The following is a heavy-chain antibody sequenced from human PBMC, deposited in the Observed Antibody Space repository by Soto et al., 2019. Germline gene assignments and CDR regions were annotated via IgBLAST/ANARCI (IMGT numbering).Heavy chain of an antibody. D-gene: IGHD1-7*01. CDR2: ISGSGEST. CDR3: AKDRWNYDYFDF. CDR1: GFTFSSCA. V-gene: IGHV3-23*01. Sequence: GGSLRLSCAASGFTFSSCAMNWVRQAPGKGLEWVSTISGSGESTYYTDSVKGRFTISRDNSKSTLYLQMNSLRAEDTAVYYCAKDRWNYDYFDFWGQGTLVTVSS. J-gene: IGHJ4*02.